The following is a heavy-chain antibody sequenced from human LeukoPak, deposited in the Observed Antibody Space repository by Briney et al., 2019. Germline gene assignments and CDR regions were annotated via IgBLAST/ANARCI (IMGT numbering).Heavy chain of an antibody. D-gene: IGHD3-10*01. V-gene: IGHV4-59*08. CDR3: ARRRGAHTANALDI. CDR1: GGAISSYY. Sequence: SETLSLTCTVSGGAISSYYWSWIRQPPGKGLEWIGYIYSSGSTNYNPSLKSRVTISVDTSKNQFSLKLSSVTAADTAVYYCARRRGAHTANALDIWGQGTMVTVSS. J-gene: IGHJ3*02. CDR2: IYSSGST.